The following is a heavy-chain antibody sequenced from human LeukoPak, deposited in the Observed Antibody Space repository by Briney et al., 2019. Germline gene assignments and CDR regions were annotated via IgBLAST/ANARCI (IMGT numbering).Heavy chain of an antibody. CDR3: ARLVSGSYSLNY. CDR1: GYSFGYIFSTYW. J-gene: IGHJ4*02. Sequence: GESLKISCQGSGYSFGYIFSTYWIAWVRQMPGKGLEWMGIIYPGDSNTKYSPSFQGQVTISADRSISTAYLQWSSLKAADTAMYFCARLVSGSYSLNYWGQGTLVTVSS. D-gene: IGHD1-26*01. V-gene: IGHV5-51*01. CDR2: IYPGDSNT.